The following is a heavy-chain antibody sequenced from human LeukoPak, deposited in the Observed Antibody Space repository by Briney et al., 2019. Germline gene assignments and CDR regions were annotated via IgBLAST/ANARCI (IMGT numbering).Heavy chain of an antibody. J-gene: IGHJ4*02. Sequence: RASVKISCKAFRYTPTSYYTHCVRHAPGQGLEWMGEINPSRGSSSYTQKFQGRVTMTRDMSTRTLYIERRSVRSEDTAVYYCASGSGVGYGGSAGDYWGQGTLVTVSS. CDR3: ASGSGVGYGGSAGDY. V-gene: IGHV1-46*01. CDR1: RYTPTSYY. D-gene: IGHD4-23*01. CDR2: INPSRGSS.